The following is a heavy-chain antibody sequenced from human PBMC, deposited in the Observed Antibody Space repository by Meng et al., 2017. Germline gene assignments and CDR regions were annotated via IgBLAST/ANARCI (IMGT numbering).Heavy chain of an antibody. Sequence: QVQLKESRPGLVKPSGTLSLTCAVSGGSISSSNWWSWVRQPPGKGLEWIGEIYHSGSTNYNPSLKSRVTISVDKPKNQFSLKLSSVTAADTAVYYCASRATMVRGVPNWFDPWGQGTLVTVSS. CDR2: IYHSGST. CDR3: ASRATMVRGVPNWFDP. CDR1: GGSISSSNW. J-gene: IGHJ5*02. D-gene: IGHD3-10*01. V-gene: IGHV4-4*02.